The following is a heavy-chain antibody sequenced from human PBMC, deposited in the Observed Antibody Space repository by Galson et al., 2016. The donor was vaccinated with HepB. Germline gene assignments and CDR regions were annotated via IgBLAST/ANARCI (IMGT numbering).Heavy chain of an antibody. J-gene: IGHJ6*02. CDR1: GFSFSSYN. CDR2: LSSTSSTI. Sequence: SLRLSCAASGFSFSSYNMNWVRQAPGKGLEWVSFLSSTSSTIYYAGSVKGRFTISRDNAKNSLYLQMNSLRDEDTAVYYCSRELMGSKEYYYYGMDVWGQGTTVTVSS. D-gene: IGHD1-26*01. V-gene: IGHV3-48*02. CDR3: SRELMGSKEYYYYGMDV.